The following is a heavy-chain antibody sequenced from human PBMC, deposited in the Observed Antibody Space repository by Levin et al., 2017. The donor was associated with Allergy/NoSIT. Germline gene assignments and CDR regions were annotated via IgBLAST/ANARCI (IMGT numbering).Heavy chain of an antibody. Sequence: GGSLRLSCAASGFTFSSYWMHWVRQAPGKGLVWVSRINSDGSSTSYADSVKGRFTISRDNAKNTLYLQMNSLRAEDTAVYYCASLIVGATRDAFDIWGQGTMVTVSS. J-gene: IGHJ3*02. CDR1: GFTFSSYW. V-gene: IGHV3-74*01. CDR2: INSDGSST. D-gene: IGHD1-26*01. CDR3: ASLIVGATRDAFDI.